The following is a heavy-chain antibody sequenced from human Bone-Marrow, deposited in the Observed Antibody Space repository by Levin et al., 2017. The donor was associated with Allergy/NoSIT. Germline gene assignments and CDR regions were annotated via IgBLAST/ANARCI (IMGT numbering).Heavy chain of an antibody. CDR2: IWYDGSNK. Sequence: GGSLRLSCAASGFTFSSYGMHWVRQAPGKGLEWVAVIWYDGSNKYYADSVKGRFTISRDNSKNTLYLQMNSLRAEDTAVYYCARDGEDGIAVAGILYWGQGTLVTVSS. V-gene: IGHV3-33*01. CDR3: ARDGEDGIAVAGILY. D-gene: IGHD6-13*01. CDR1: GFTFSSYG. J-gene: IGHJ4*02.